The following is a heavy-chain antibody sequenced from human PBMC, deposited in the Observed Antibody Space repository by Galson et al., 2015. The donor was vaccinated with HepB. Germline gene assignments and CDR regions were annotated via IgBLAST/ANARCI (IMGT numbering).Heavy chain of an antibody. J-gene: IGHJ3*01. CDR3: ARSYYDTSGYYGGINV. V-gene: IGHV3-7*01. CDR2: IKQDGSEK. D-gene: IGHD3-22*01. Sequence: SLRLSCATSGFTFNMYWMNWVRQAPGKGLEWVANIKQDGSEKYYVDSVKGRFTISRDNAKNSLYLQMNSLRAEDTAVYYCARSYYDTSGYYGGINVWGQGTMVTVSS. CDR1: GFTFNMYW.